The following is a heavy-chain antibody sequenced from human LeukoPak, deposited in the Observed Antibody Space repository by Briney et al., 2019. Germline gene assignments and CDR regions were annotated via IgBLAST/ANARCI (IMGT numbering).Heavy chain of an antibody. J-gene: IGHJ4*02. CDR3: ASFRWGIGFEY. Sequence: PSETLSLTCDVYGGSFSGYYWSFIRQTPGKGLEWIGEISHSGSTNYHRSLKSRLTISVDTSKNQSSLKLNSVTAADTAVYYCASFRWGIGFEYWGQGTLVTVSS. CDR2: ISHSGST. D-gene: IGHD3-16*01. CDR1: GGSFSGYY. V-gene: IGHV4-34*01.